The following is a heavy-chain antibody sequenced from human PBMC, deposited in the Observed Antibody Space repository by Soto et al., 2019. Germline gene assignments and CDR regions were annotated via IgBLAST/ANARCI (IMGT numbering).Heavy chain of an antibody. CDR2: INHSGST. CDR1: VGSFSGYY. D-gene: IGHD2-8*01. CDR3: ARLKIPGYCTNGVCYQPHYYYGMDV. Sequence: SETLSLTCSVYVGSFSGYYWSWIRQPPGKGLEWIGEINHSGSTNYNPSLKSRVTISVDTSKNQFSLKLSSVTAADTAVYYCARLKIPGYCTNGVCYQPHYYYGMDVWGQGNTVTVSS. V-gene: IGHV4-34*01. J-gene: IGHJ6*02.